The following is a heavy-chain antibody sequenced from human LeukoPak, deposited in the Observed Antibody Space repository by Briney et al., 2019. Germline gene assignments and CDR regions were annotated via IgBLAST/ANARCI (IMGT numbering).Heavy chain of an antibody. V-gene: IGHV3-33*01. Sequence: SGGSLRLSCAASGFTFSSYGMHWVRQAPGKGLEWVAVIWYDGSNKYYADSVNGRFTISRDNSKNTLYLQMNSLRAEDTAVYYCARESFSSAFDIWGQGTMVTVSS. CDR3: ARESFSSAFDI. CDR2: IWYDGSNK. J-gene: IGHJ3*02. D-gene: IGHD2/OR15-2a*01. CDR1: GFTFSSYG.